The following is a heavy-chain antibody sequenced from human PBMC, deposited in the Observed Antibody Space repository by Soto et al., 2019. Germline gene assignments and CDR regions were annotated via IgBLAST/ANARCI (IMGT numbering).Heavy chain of an antibody. CDR1: GFTFSSYG. V-gene: IGHV3-30*03. D-gene: IGHD3-22*01. CDR3: AGGVVVDY. J-gene: IGHJ4*02. Sequence: QVQLVESGGGVVQPGRSLRLSCAASGFTFSSYGMHWVRQAPGKGLEWVAVISYDGSNKYYAYSVKGRFTISRDNSKNTLYLQMNSLRAEVTAVYYCAGGVVVDYWGQGTLVTVSS. CDR2: ISYDGSNK.